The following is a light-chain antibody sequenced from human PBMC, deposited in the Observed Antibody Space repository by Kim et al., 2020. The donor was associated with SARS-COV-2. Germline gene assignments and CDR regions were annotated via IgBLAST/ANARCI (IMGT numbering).Light chain of an antibody. V-gene: IGLV2-14*03. CDR1: SSDVGGYNY. CDR2: DVT. J-gene: IGLJ3*02. Sequence: QSALTQPASVSGSPGQSITISCTGTSSDVGGYNYVSWYRQHPGEAPQLLIYDVTNRPSGVSNRLSGSKSGNTASLTISELQAEDEADYYCSSYTNNNDWVFGGGTQLTVL. CDR3: SSYTNNNDWV.